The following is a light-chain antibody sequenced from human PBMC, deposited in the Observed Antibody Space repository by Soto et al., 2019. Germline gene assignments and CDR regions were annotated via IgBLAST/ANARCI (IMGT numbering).Light chain of an antibody. CDR1: SSDVGGYNY. Sequence: QSALTQPPSASGSPGQSVTISCTGTSSDVGGYNYVSWYQQHPGKAPKLMIYEVSKRPSGVPDRFSGSKSGNTASLTVSGLQAEDEADYYCSSYAGSNNFVGFYVFGTGTQLTVL. CDR3: SSYAGSNNFVGFYV. V-gene: IGLV2-8*01. J-gene: IGLJ1*01. CDR2: EVS.